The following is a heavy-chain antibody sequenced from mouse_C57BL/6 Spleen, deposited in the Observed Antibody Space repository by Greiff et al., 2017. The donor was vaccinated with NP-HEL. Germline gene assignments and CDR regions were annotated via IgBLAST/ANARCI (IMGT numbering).Heavy chain of an antibody. CDR1: GYTFTDYY. Sequence: VQLQQSGPELAKPGASVKISCKASGYTFTDYYMNWVKQSHGKSLEWIGDINPNNGGTSYNQKFKGKATLTVDKSSSTAYMELRSLTSEDSAVYYCARGATGYYAMDYWGQGTSVTVSS. D-gene: IGHD4-1*01. CDR3: ARGATGYYAMDY. V-gene: IGHV1-26*01. CDR2: INPNNGGT. J-gene: IGHJ4*01.